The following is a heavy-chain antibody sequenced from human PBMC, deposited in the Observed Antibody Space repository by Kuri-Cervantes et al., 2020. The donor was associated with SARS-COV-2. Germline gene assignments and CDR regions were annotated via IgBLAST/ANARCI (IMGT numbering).Heavy chain of an antibody. CDR1: GFTFDDYT. J-gene: IGHJ4*02. Sequence: GGSLRLSCAASGFTFDDYTMHWVRQAPGKGLEWVFLISWDGGSTYYADSVKGRFTMSRGSSKNSLYLQMNSLRTEDTALYYCAKDMTPDYGGNVDYWGQGTLVTVSS. V-gene: IGHV3-43*01. D-gene: IGHD4-23*01. CDR3: AKDMTPDYGGNVDY. CDR2: ISWDGGST.